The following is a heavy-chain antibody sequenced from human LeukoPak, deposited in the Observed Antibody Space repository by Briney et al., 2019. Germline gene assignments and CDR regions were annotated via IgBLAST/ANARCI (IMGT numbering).Heavy chain of an antibody. CDR3: ARGFASYYDILTGYYYY. J-gene: IGHJ4*02. CDR1: GGTFSSYA. D-gene: IGHD3-9*01. Sequence: SVKVSCKASGGTFSSYAISWVRQAPGQGLEWMGGIIPIFGTANYAQKFQGRVTITADESTSTAYMELSSLRSEDTAVYYCARGFASYYDILTGYYYYWGQGTLVTVSS. CDR2: IIPIFGTA. V-gene: IGHV1-69*13.